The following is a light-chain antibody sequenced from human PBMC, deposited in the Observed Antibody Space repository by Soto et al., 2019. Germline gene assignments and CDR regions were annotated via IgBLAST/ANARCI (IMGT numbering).Light chain of an antibody. CDR1: SSDVGGYNY. CDR2: EDS. V-gene: IGLV2-14*01. CDR3: SSYTSSSTV. J-gene: IGLJ3*02. Sequence: QSALTQPASVSGSPGQSITISCTGTSSDVGGYNYVSWYQQHPGKAPKLMIYEDSNRPSGVSNRFSGSKSGNTASLTISGLQAEDEADYYCSSYTSSSTVFGGGTKVTVL.